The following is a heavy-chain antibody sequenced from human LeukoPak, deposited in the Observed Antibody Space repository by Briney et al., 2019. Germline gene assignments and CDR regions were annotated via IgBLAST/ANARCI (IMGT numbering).Heavy chain of an antibody. V-gene: IGHV3-7*01. CDR1: GFNFGAYW. CDR2: IKQDESEK. CDR3: ARPYSISWELDS. J-gene: IGHJ5*01. D-gene: IGHD6-13*01. Sequence: GGSLRLSCASSGFNFGAYWMSWVRQAPGKGLEWVATIKQDESEKYYVDSVKGRFTISRDNAKNSLYRQMNSLRAEHTAVYYCARPYSISWELDSWGQGTLVTVSS.